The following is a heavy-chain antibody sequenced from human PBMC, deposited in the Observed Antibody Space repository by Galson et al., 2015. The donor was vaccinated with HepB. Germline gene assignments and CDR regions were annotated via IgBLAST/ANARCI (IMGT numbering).Heavy chain of an antibody. V-gene: IGHV4-59*01. CDR3: ARGELRLDAFDI. CDR2: IYYSGST. J-gene: IGHJ3*02. Sequence: SETLSLTCTVSGGSISSYYWSWIRQPPGKGLEWIGYIYYSGSTNYNPSLKSRVTISVDTSNTQFSLNVRSVTAADTAVYYCARGELRLDAFDIWGRGTRVMVSS. CDR1: GGSISSYY. D-gene: IGHD1-1*01.